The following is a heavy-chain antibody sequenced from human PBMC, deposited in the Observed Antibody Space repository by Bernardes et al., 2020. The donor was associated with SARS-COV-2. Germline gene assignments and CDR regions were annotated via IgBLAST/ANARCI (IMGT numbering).Heavy chain of an antibody. CDR2: INHSGTT. J-gene: IGHJ6*03. D-gene: IGHD1-26*01. Sequence: SETLSLTCTVSGGSISSYYWSWIRQPPGKGLEWVGEINHSGTTNYNVSLNSRVTISMDTSNNQVSLKLRSLTAADTGVYYCARGRGSMDVWGKGTTVTVSS. CDR1: GGSISSYY. V-gene: IGHV4-34*01. CDR3: ARGRGSMDV.